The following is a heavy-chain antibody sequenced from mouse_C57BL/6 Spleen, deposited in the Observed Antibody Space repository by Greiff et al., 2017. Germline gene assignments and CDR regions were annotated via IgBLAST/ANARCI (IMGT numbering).Heavy chain of an antibody. J-gene: IGHJ1*03. CDR3: ASTVVATDWYFDV. V-gene: IGHV1-72*01. CDR1: GYTFTSYW. Sequence: QVQLKQPGAELVKPGASVKLSCKASGYTFTSYWMHWVKQRPGRGLEWIGRIDPNSGGTKYNEKFKSKATLTVDKPSSTAYMQLSSLTSEDSAVYYCASTVVATDWYFDVWGTGTTFTVSS. CDR2: IDPNSGGT. D-gene: IGHD1-1*01.